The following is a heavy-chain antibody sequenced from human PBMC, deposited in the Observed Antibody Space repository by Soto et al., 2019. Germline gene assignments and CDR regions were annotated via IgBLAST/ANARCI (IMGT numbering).Heavy chain of an antibody. Sequence: PSETLSLTCTVSGGSISSNNYYWGWIRQPPGKGLEWIGTIYYIGSTYFNPSLKSRVTISVDTSKNQFSLKLSSVTAADTAVYYCGKLYYDILTVNKELAYWGQGPLVPVSP. CDR1: GGSISSNNYY. CDR3: GKLYYDILTVNKELAY. J-gene: IGHJ4*02. CDR2: IYYIGST. V-gene: IGHV4-39*01. D-gene: IGHD3-9*01.